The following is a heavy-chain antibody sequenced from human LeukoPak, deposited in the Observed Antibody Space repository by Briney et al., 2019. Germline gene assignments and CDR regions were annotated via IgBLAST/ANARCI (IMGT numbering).Heavy chain of an antibody. CDR2: IIPILGIA. Sequence: ASVKVSCKASGGTFSSYAISWVRQAPGQGLEWMGRIIPILGIANYAQKFRGRVTITADKSTSTAYMELSSLRSEDTAVYYCAKVSYCSSTSCARFVDYWGQGTLVTVSS. V-gene: IGHV1-69*04. CDR1: GGTFSSYA. J-gene: IGHJ4*02. CDR3: AKVSYCSSTSCARFVDY. D-gene: IGHD2-2*01.